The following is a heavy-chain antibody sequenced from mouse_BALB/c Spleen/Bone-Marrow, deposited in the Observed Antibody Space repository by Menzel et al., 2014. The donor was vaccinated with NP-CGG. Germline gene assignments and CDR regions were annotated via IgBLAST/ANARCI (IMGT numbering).Heavy chain of an antibody. CDR2: ISSGGSYT. D-gene: IGHD1-1*02. J-gene: IGHJ1*01. V-gene: IGHV5-9-4*01. CDR1: GFTFSSYA. CDR3: ARDGNWYFDV. Sequence: EVNLVDSGGGLVKPGGSLKLSCAASGFTFSSYAMSWVRQSPEKRLEWVAEISSGGSYTYYPDTVTGRFTISRDNAKNTLYLEMSSLRSEDTAMYYCARDGNWYFDVWGAGTTVTVSS.